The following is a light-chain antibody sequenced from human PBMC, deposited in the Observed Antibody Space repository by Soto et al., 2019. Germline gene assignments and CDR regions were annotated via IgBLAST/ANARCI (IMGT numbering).Light chain of an antibody. CDR1: SSNIRSNT. J-gene: IGLJ1*01. CDR3: SSFTSSRAYV. Sequence: QSVLTQPPSASETPGQRVTISCSGSSSNIRSNTVNWYQQLSGEPHGVSNRFSGSKSGNTASLTISGLQAEDEADYYCSSFTSSRAYVFGIGTKVTVL. V-gene: IGLV1-44*01.